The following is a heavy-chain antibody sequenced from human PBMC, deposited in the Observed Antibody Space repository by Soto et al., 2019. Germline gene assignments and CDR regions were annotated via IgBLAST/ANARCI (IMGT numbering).Heavy chain of an antibody. CDR3: ARTIFPPSIWFDP. CDR2: MFHSGST. D-gene: IGHD3-9*01. Sequence: QLQLQESGPGLMKPSETLSLTCTVSGGSLSSSDYNWGWIRQPPGKGLEWIASMFHSGSTYYNPSLKSRVTISINTSKTQFSLKLNSVTAADTAVYYCARTIFPPSIWFDPWGQGTLVTVSS. V-gene: IGHV4-39*01. CDR1: GGSLSSSDYN. J-gene: IGHJ5*02.